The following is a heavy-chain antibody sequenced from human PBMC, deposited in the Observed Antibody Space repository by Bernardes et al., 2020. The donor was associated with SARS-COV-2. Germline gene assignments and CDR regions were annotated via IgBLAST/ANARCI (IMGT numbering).Heavy chain of an antibody. CDR3: ARASLLRGWGISDHGLDV. V-gene: IGHV4-31*03. D-gene: IGHD3-16*01. CDR1: GRSISSGGYY. CDR2: ISGSGSP. J-gene: IGHJ6*02. Sequence: SETLSLTCSVSGRSISSGGYYWTWIRRHPGKGLEWIGYISGSGSPYYNPSLRSRLTISLETSKNQFSLRLRYVTAADTAVYYCARASLLRGWGISDHGLDVWGQGTTVTVSS.